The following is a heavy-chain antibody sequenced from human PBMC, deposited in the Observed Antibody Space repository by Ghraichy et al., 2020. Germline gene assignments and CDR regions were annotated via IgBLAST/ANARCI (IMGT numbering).Heavy chain of an antibody. V-gene: IGHV3-33*01. CDR1: GFTFSSYG. CDR3: ARGYCSSTSCPPGAFDI. J-gene: IGHJ3*02. D-gene: IGHD2-2*01. CDR2: IWYDGSNK. Sequence: GGSLRLSCAASGFTFSSYGMHWVRQAPGKGLEWVAVIWYDGSNKYYADSVKGRFTISRDNSKNTLYLQMNSLRAEDTAVYYCARGYCSSTSCPPGAFDIWGQGTMVTVSS.